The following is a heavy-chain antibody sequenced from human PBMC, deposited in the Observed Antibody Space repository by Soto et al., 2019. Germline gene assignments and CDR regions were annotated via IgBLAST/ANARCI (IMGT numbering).Heavy chain of an antibody. CDR1: GGSISSYY. J-gene: IGHJ4*02. Sequence: NPSETLSLTCTFSGGSISSYYWSWIRQPTGKGLEWIGYIYYSGSTNYNPSLKSRVTISVDTSKNQFSLKLSSVTAADTAVYYCARVRWTVAGPGHFDYWGQGTLVTVSS. D-gene: IGHD6-19*01. V-gene: IGHV4-59*01. CDR2: IYYSGST. CDR3: ARVRWTVAGPGHFDY.